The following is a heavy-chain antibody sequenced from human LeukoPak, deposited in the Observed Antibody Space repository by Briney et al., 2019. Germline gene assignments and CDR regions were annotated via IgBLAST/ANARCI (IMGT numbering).Heavy chain of an antibody. CDR3: ARETTSALDFHYYAMDV. CDR2: IYHSGIT. Sequence: SETLSLTCTVTSGSVSSDNYYWNWIRQPPGKRLECIGYIYHSGITNYNPSLKSRVTISVDTSKNQFSLTLSSVTAADTAVYFCARETTSALDFHYYAMDVWGQGTTVTVSS. J-gene: IGHJ6*02. CDR1: SGSVSSDNYY. D-gene: IGHD1-7*01. V-gene: IGHV4-61*01.